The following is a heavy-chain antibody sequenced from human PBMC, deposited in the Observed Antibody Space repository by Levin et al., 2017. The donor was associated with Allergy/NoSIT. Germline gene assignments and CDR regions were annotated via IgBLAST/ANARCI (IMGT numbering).Heavy chain of an antibody. D-gene: IGHD2-15*01. CDR3: ARSGGYCSGGSCYGYYFDY. J-gene: IGHJ4*02. CDR2: IRTKGHAYST. CDR1: GFTFTDYY. V-gene: IGHV3-72*01. Sequence: PGGSLRLSCAVSGFTFTDYYMDWVRQAPGKGLEWVGRIRTKGHAYSTEYAASVKGRFTMSRDDSHNSLSLQMNSLKTEDTAVYYCARSGGYCSGGSCYGYYFDYWGQGTLVTVSS.